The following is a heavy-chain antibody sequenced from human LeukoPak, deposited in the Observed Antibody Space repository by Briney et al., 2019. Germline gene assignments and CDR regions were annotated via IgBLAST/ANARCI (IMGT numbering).Heavy chain of an antibody. Sequence: GGSLRLSCAPSGFIFNNYWMTWARQAPGKGLEGVAHIKQDGSEKNYVDSVKGRFTISRDNAKNSLYLQMNSLRADDSAVYYCARAGRWDTSIDYWGQGTLVTVSS. CDR3: ARAGRWDTSIDY. V-gene: IGHV3-7*04. J-gene: IGHJ4*02. D-gene: IGHD3-10*01. CDR1: GFIFNNYW. CDR2: IKQDGSEK.